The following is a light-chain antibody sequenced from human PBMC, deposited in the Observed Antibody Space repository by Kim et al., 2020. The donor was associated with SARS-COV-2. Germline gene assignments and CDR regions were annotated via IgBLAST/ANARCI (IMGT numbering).Light chain of an antibody. V-gene: IGLV1-51*01. CDR3: GTWDSSLSAGV. Sequence: GQRVTISCTGSSSNIGNNYVSWYQQLPGTAPKLLIYDNNKRPSGIPDRFSGSKSGTSATLGITGLQTGDEADYYCGTWDSSLSAGVFGTGTKVTVL. J-gene: IGLJ1*01. CDR1: SSNIGNNY. CDR2: DNN.